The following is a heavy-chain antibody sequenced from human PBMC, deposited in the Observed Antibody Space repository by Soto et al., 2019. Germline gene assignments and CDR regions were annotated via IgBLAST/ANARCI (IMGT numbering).Heavy chain of an antibody. J-gene: IGHJ4*02. D-gene: IGHD1-1*01. Sequence: ASVKVSCKASGYTFSDYYIHWVRQAPGQGLEWMGWINPNSGGTKYAPKFRGGVTMTRDTSITTAYMELSRLRSGDTAVYYCAREPATAKPEGVDFWGQGTLVTVSS. CDR3: AREPATAKPEGVDF. V-gene: IGHV1-2*02. CDR1: GYTFSDYY. CDR2: INPNSGGT.